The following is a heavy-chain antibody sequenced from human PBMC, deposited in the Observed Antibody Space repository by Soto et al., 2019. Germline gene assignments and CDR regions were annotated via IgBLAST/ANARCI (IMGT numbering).Heavy chain of an antibody. J-gene: IGHJ5*02. D-gene: IGHD6-19*01. CDR3: ASHPNGHSRGSRFDP. CDR2: IYYGGST. Sequence: NRHPPGKGLEWIGSIYYGGSTYYNPSLKSRVTISVDTSKNQFSLKLTSVTAADTAVYYCASHPNGHSRGSRFDPAGQRSLATDPS. V-gene: IGHV4-39*01.